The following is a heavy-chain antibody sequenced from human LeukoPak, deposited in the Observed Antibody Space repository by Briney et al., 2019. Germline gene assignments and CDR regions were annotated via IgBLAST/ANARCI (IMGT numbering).Heavy chain of an antibody. J-gene: IGHJ4*02. CDR2: IYYSGST. CDR3: ARQKGSTMIVVVIHTSIDY. V-gene: IGHV4-39*01. D-gene: IGHD3-22*01. CDR1: GGSISSSSYY. Sequence: PSETLSLTCTVSGGSISSSSYYWGWIRQPPGKGLEWIGSIYYSGSTYYNPSLKSRVTISVDTSKNQFSLKLSSVTAADTAVYYCARQKGSTMIVVVIHTSIDYWGQGTLVTVSS.